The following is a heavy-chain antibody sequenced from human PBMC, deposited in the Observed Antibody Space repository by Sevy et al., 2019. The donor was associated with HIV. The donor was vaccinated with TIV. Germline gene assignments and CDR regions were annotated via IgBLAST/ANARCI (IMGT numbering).Heavy chain of an antibody. Sequence: ASVKVSCKASGYTFTRYEINWVRQATGQGLEWMGWMNPNSGDTGSVQKFRGRVTMTRNTSISTAYMELRSLRSDDTAVYYCARAIGTTVVTPVDYWGQGTLVTVSS. D-gene: IGHD3-10*01. V-gene: IGHV1-8*01. CDR3: ARAIGTTVVTPVDY. CDR1: GYTFTRYE. CDR2: MNPNSGDT. J-gene: IGHJ4*02.